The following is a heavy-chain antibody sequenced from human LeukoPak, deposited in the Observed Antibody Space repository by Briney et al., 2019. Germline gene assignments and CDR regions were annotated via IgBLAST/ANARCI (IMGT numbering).Heavy chain of an antibody. CDR3: ASGSNLLFDY. D-gene: IGHD4-11*01. Sequence: PSETLSLTCTVSGGSISSSSYYWGWIRQPPGKGLEWIGSIYYSGSTYYNPSLKSRVTISVDTSKNQFSLKLSSVTAADTAVYYCASGSNLLFDYWGQGTLDTVSS. CDR1: GGSISSSSYY. CDR2: IYYSGST. J-gene: IGHJ4*02. V-gene: IGHV4-39*01.